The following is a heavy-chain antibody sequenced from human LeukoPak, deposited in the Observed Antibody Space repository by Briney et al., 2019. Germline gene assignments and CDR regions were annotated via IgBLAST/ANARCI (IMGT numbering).Heavy chain of an antibody. V-gene: IGHV3-7*01. CDR3: ARGGMITFGGVIGDFVY. CDR2: IKQDGSEK. Sequence: PGGSLRLSCAASGFTFSSYWMSWVRQAPGKGLEWVANIKQDGSEKYYVDSVKGRFTISRDNAKNSLYLQMNSLRAEDTAVYYCARGGMITFGGVIGDFVYWGQGTLVTVSS. CDR1: GFTFSSYW. J-gene: IGHJ4*02. D-gene: IGHD3-16*02.